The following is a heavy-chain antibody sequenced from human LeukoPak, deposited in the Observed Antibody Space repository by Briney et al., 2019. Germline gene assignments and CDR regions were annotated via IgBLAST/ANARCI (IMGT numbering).Heavy chain of an antibody. Sequence: ASVKVSCKASGYTFTSYGISWVRQAPGQGLEWMGWVSAYNGNTNYAQKLQGRVTMTTDTSTSTAYMELRSLRSDDTAVYYCARLTGIAARPGWFDPWGQGTLVTVSS. CDR1: GYTFTSYG. D-gene: IGHD6-6*01. CDR2: VSAYNGNT. CDR3: ARLTGIAARPGWFDP. J-gene: IGHJ5*02. V-gene: IGHV1-18*01.